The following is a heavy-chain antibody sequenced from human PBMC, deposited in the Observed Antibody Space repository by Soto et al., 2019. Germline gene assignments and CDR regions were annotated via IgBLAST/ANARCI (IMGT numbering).Heavy chain of an antibody. D-gene: IGHD3-22*01. V-gene: IGHV3-23*01. J-gene: IGHJ2*01. Sequence: EVQLLESGGGLVQPGGSLRLSCAASGFTFSSYAMSWVRQAPGKGLEWVSAISGSGGSTYYADSVKGRFTISRDNSKNTLHLQMNSVRAEDTAVYYCAKGGYCYGWNFDLWGRGTLVTVSS. CDR1: GFTFSSYA. CDR2: ISGSGGST. CDR3: AKGGYCYGWNFDL.